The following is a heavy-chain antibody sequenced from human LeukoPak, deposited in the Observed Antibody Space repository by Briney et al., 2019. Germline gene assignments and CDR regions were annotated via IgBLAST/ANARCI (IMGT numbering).Heavy chain of an antibody. CDR1: GFTFSSYA. J-gene: IGHJ4*02. CDR2: ISGSGDST. D-gene: IGHD3-10*01. V-gene: IGHV3-23*01. Sequence: GGSLRLSCAASGFTFSSYAMSWVRQAPGKGLEWVSAISGSGDSTYYADSVKGRFTIPRDNSKNTLYLQMNSLRAEDTAVYYCAKLLLLMVRGVIPLFDYWGQGTLVTVSS. CDR3: AKLLLLMVRGVIPLFDY.